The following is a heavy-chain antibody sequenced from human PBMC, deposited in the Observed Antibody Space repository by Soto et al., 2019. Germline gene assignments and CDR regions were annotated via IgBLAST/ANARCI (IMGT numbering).Heavy chain of an antibody. V-gene: IGHV1-69*13. D-gene: IGHD2-2*02. CDR3: ARRYCSSTSCYTGYSYGSAFDY. CDR1: GGTFSSYA. CDR2: IIPIFGTA. J-gene: IGHJ4*02. Sequence: SVKVSCKASGGTFSSYAISWVRQAPGQGLEWMGGIIPIFGTANYAQKFQGRVTITADESTSTAYMELSSLRSEDTAVYYCARRYCSSTSCYTGYSYGSAFDYWGQGTLVTVS.